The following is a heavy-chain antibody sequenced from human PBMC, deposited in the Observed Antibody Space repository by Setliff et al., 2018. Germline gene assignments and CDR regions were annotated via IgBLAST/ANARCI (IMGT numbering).Heavy chain of an antibody. V-gene: IGHV3-23*01. CDR3: VRVDMVLSNFDF. J-gene: IGHJ4*02. D-gene: IGHD3-10*01. Sequence: LRLSCAASTFPFSNYGVTWVRQAPGKGPQWVASISASGHNTWYADFVKGRFTISSDTSASTVYMDLHNLGSEDTAVYFCVRVDMVLSNFDFWGQGTLVTVPS. CDR1: TFPFSNYG. CDR2: ISASGHNT.